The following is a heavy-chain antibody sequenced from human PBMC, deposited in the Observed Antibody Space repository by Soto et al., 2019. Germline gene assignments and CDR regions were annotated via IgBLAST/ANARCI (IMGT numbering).Heavy chain of an antibody. J-gene: IGHJ4*02. Sequence: LSLTCTVSGGSISSGGYYWSWIRQHPGKGLEWIGYIYYSGSTYYNPSLKSRVTISVDTSKNQFSLKLSSVTAADTAVYYCARGAYDSSGYPTYYFDYWGQGTLVTVSS. V-gene: IGHV4-31*03. D-gene: IGHD3-22*01. CDR3: ARGAYDSSGYPTYYFDY. CDR2: IYYSGST. CDR1: GGSISSGGYY.